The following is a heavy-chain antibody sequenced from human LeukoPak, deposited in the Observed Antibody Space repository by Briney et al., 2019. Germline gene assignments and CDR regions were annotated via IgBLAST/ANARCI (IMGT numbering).Heavy chain of an antibody. V-gene: IGHV1-69*04. CDR2: IIPILGIA. J-gene: IGHJ3*02. D-gene: IGHD3-10*01. Sequence: SVKASYKASGGTFSSYTISRVRQAPGQGLEWMGRIIPILGIANYAQKFQGRVTITADKSTSTAYMELSSLRSEDTAVYYCARDRGRRFAFDIWGQGTMVTVSS. CDR3: ARDRGRRFAFDI. CDR1: GGTFSSYT.